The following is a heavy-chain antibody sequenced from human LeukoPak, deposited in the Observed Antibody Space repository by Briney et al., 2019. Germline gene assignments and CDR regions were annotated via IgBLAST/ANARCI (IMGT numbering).Heavy chain of an antibody. V-gene: IGHV4-39*07. D-gene: IGHD1-26*01. CDR3: ARVELTATHWFGP. CDR2: IYYSGST. CDR1: GGSISSSSYY. Sequence: SETLSLTCTVSGGSISSSSYYWGWIRQPPGKGLEWIGSIYYSGSTYYNPSLKSRVTISVDTSKNQFSLKLSSVTAADTDVYYCARVELTATHWFGPWGQGTLVTVSS. J-gene: IGHJ5*02.